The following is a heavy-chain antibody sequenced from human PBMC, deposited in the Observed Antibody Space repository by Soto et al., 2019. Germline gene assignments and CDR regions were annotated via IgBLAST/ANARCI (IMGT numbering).Heavy chain of an antibody. CDR3: ARDPGSWYFDS. V-gene: IGHV4-59*01. CDR2: VYYSGST. CDR1: GGSISRYY. D-gene: IGHD3-10*01. Sequence: SETLSLTCTVSGGSISRYYWSWIRQPPGKGLELIGHVYYSGSTNYNPSLRSRVNISVDTSKNQLSLKMSSVTAADTAVYYCARDPGSWYFDSWGQGILVTVSS. J-gene: IGHJ4*02.